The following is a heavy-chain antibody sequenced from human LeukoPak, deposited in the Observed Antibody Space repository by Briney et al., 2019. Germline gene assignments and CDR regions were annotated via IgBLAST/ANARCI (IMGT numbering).Heavy chain of an antibody. D-gene: IGHD3-3*01. Sequence: ASVKVSCKASGYTFTSYDINWVRQATGQGLEWMGWMNPSSGNTGYAQKFQGRVTMTRNTSISTAYMELSSLRSEDTAVYYCARGTRITIFGVVPLYYFDYWGQGTLVTVSS. V-gene: IGHV1-8*01. CDR2: MNPSSGNT. CDR3: ARGTRITIFGVVPLYYFDY. J-gene: IGHJ4*02. CDR1: GYTFTSYD.